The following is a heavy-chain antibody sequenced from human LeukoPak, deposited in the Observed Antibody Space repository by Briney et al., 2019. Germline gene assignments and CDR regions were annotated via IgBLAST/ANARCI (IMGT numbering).Heavy chain of an antibody. Sequence: GESLKISCKGSGYSFTSYWISWGRQMPGKGLEWMGRIDPSDSYTNYSPSFQGHVTISADKSISTAYLQWSSLKASDTAMYYCARLNLDSSSTSCRDYWGQGTLVTVSS. J-gene: IGHJ4*02. CDR1: GYSFTSYW. CDR3: ARLNLDSSSTSCRDY. CDR2: IDPSDSYT. V-gene: IGHV5-10-1*01. D-gene: IGHD2-2*01.